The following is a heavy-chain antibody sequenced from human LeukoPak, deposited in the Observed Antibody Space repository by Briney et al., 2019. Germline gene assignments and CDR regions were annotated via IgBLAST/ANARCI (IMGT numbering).Heavy chain of an antibody. CDR1: GFTFSTYA. CDR3: AKDVNSSGYYLGFDY. CDR2: ISGGGDK. Sequence: GGSLRLSCAASGFTFSTYAMSWVRQAPGKGLECVTTISGGGDKQYADHVKGRFTVSRDDSKNTLYLQMNSLRAEDTALYYCAKDVNSSGYYLGFDYWGQGTLVTVSS. J-gene: IGHJ4*02. D-gene: IGHD3-22*01. V-gene: IGHV3-23*01.